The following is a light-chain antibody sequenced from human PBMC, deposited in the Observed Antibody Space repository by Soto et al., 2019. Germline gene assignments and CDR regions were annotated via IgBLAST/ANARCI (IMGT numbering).Light chain of an antibody. CDR2: GAS. CDR3: QQDGSSWT. Sequence: EIVLTQSPGTLSLSPRERATLSCRASQSVSSSYLAWYQQKPGQAPRLLIYGASSRATGIPDRFSGSGSGTDFTLTISRLEPEDFAVYYCQQDGSSWTFGQGTKVEIK. CDR1: QSVSSSY. J-gene: IGKJ1*01. V-gene: IGKV3-20*01.